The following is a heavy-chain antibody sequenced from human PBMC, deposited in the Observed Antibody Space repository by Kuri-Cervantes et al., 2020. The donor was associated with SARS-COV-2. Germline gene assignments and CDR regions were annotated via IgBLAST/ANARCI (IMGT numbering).Heavy chain of an antibody. D-gene: IGHD1-26*01. Sequence: SETLSLTCAVYGGSFSGYYWSWIRQPPGKGLEWIGEINHSGSTNYNPSLKSRVTISVDTSKNQFSLKLSSVTAADTAVYYCARDNVLFSGSGFDLWGQGILVTVSS. CDR1: GGSFSGYY. CDR3: ARDNVLFSGSGFDL. J-gene: IGHJ4*02. CDR2: INHSGST. V-gene: IGHV4-34*01.